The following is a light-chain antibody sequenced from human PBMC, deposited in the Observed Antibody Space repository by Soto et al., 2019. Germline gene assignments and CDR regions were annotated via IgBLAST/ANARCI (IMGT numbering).Light chain of an antibody. Sequence: DIVLTQSPQSLAVSLGERATINCKSSQSVLFTSNNENCIAWYQQRPGQPPKLLIYWASTRESGVPDRFSGSGSGTDFTLTIRSLQAEDAAVYYCHQYLDTPYTFGQGTNLEIK. J-gene: IGKJ2*01. CDR3: HQYLDTPYT. CDR2: WAS. CDR1: QSVLFTSNNENC. V-gene: IGKV4-1*01.